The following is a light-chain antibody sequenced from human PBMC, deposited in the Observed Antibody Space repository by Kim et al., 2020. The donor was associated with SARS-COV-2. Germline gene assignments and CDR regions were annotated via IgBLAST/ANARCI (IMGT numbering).Light chain of an antibody. Sequence: EIVLTQSPDTLSLSPGERATLSCRASQSVDSRYFAWYQQKPGQAPRLLLHHASSRATGIPDRFSGSGSETEFTLTISRLEPEDFAIYYCQQYGKTPPLTFGEGTRLEIK. J-gene: IGKJ5*01. V-gene: IGKV3-20*01. CDR2: HAS. CDR3: QQYGKTPPLT. CDR1: QSVDSRY.